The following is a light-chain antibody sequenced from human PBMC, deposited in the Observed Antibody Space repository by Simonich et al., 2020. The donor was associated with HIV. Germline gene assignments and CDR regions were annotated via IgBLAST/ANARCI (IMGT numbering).Light chain of an antibody. Sequence: EIVMTQSPATLSVYPGERATLSCRASQSISSSYLAWYQQKPGQAPRLLIYGASSRPTGIPDRFSGSGSGTEFTLTISSLQSEDFAVYYCQQYGSLLTFGGGTKVEIK. CDR3: QQYGSLLT. J-gene: IGKJ4*01. CDR1: QSISSSY. CDR2: GAS. V-gene: IGKV3-20*01.